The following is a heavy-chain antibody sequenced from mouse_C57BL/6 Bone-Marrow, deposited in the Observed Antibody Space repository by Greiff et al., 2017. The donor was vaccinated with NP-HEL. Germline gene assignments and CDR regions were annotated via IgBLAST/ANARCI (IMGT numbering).Heavy chain of an antibody. V-gene: IGHV1-4*01. CDR3: AGFYNGYAMDY. Sequence: VQLQQSGAELARPGASVKMSCKASGYTFTSYTMHWVKQRPGQGLEWIGYINPSSGYTKYNQKFKDKATLTADKSSSTAYMQLSSLTSEDSAVYYCAGFYNGYAMDYWGQGTSVTVSS. J-gene: IGHJ4*01. CDR1: GYTFTSYT. D-gene: IGHD2-3*01. CDR2: INPSSGYT.